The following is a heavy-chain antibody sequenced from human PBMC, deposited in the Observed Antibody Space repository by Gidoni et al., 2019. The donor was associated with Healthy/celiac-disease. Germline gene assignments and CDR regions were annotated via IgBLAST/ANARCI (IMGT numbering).Heavy chain of an antibody. J-gene: IGHJ6*02. V-gene: IGHV1-46*01. CDR3: ARGPVAGTYYYYGMDV. CDR1: GYTFTSYY. Sequence: QVQLVQSGAEVKKPGASVKVSCKASGYTFTSYYMHWVRPAPGQGLEWMGIINPSGGSTSYAQKFQGRVTMTRDTSTSTVYMELSSLRSEDTAVYYCARGPVAGTYYYYGMDVWGQGTTVTVSS. D-gene: IGHD6-19*01. CDR2: INPSGGST.